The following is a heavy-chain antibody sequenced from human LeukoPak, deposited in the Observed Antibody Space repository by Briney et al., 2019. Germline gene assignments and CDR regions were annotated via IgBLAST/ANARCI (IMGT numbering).Heavy chain of an antibody. J-gene: IGHJ5*02. CDR1: GGSISSYY. V-gene: IGHV4-59*01. Sequence: SETLSLTCTVSGGSISSYYWSWIRQPPGKGLEWIGYIYYSGSTNYNPSLKSRVTISVDTSKNQFSLKLGSVTAADTAVYYCARVGSGYCSSTSCPNWFDPWGQGTLVTVSS. CDR3: ARVGSGYCSSTSCPNWFDP. CDR2: IYYSGST. D-gene: IGHD2-2*03.